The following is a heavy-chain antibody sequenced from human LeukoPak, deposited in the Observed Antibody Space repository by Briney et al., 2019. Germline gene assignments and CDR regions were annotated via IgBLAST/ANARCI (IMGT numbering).Heavy chain of an antibody. CDR2: IKQDGSEK. CDR1: GFTFSDYW. J-gene: IGHJ6*02. V-gene: IGHV3-7*05. CDR3: ARDPYSSSWSYGMDV. D-gene: IGHD6-13*01. Sequence: PGGSLRLSCTASGFTFSDYWMSWVRQTPEKGLEWVANIKQDGSEKVYLDSVKGRFTISRDNAQTSLYLHMNSLRAEDTAVYYCARDPYSSSWSYGMDVWGRGTTVTVSS.